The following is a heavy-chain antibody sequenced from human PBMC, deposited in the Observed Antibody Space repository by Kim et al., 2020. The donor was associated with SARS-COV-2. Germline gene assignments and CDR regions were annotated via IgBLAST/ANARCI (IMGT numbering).Heavy chain of an antibody. CDR1: GFTFSSYG. CDR2: IWYDGSNK. V-gene: IGHV3-33*01. CDR3: ARDRDTPPDGMDV. Sequence: GGSLRLSCAASGFTFSSYGMHWVHQAPGKGLEWVAVIWYDGSNKYYADSVKGRFTISRDNSKNTLYLQMNSLRAEDTAVYYCARDRDTPPDGMDVWGQGTTVTVSS. J-gene: IGHJ6*02. D-gene: IGHD5-18*01.